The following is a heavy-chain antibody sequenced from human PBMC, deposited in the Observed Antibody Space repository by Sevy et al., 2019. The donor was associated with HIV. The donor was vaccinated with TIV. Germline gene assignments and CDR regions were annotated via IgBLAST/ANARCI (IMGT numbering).Heavy chain of an antibody. J-gene: IGHJ4*02. CDR2: ISSSSSYT. CDR3: AREGHYDSSGYYPGRPREVYYFDY. CDR1: GFTFSDYY. V-gene: IGHV3-11*06. D-gene: IGHD3-22*01. Sequence: GGSLRLSCAASGFTFSDYYMSWIRQAPGKGLEWVSYISSSSSYTNYAHSVKGRFTISRDNAKNSLYLQMNSLRAEDTAVYYCAREGHYDSSGYYPGRPREVYYFDYWGQGTLVTVSS.